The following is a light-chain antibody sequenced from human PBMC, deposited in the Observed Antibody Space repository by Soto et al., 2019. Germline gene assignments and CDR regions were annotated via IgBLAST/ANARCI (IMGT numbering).Light chain of an antibody. CDR1: QSVSSN. V-gene: IGKV3-15*01. Sequence: EIVMTQSPATLSVSPGERVTLSCRASQSVSSNLAWYQQKVGQAPRLLIYGASTRATGIPARFSGSGSGTEFTLTISSLEPEDFAVYYCQQRSNWPLTFGGGTKVEIK. J-gene: IGKJ4*01. CDR3: QQRSNWPLT. CDR2: GAS.